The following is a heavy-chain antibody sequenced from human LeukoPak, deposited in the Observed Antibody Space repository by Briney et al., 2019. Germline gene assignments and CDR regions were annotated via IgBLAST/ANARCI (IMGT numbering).Heavy chain of an antibody. Sequence: GGSLRLSCAASTFNFSDYSMNWVRQAPGKGLEWVSYISHTGKTKYYVDSVKGRFTISRDNAKNSLYLQMNSLRAEDTAVYYCARAYPVAGTGDWGQGTLVVVSS. V-gene: IGHV3-48*04. CDR1: TFNFSDYS. D-gene: IGHD6-19*01. CDR2: ISHTGKTK. J-gene: IGHJ4*02. CDR3: ARAYPVAGTGD.